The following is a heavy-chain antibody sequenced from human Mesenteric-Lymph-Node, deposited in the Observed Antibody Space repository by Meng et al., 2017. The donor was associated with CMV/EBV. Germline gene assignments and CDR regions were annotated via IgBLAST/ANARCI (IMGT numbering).Heavy chain of an antibody. D-gene: IGHD2-15*01. J-gene: IGHJ4*02. V-gene: IGHV4-34*01. CDR2: INHNGVP. CDR1: GGSFSGYY. CDR3: ARGSDIPVNNY. Sequence: QVQLQQWGAGLLKPSETLSLTFAVYGGSFSGYYWSWILQPPGKGLEWMGEINHNGVPNYNPSLKSRVTISLDRSKNQFSLKLSSVTAEDTAVYYCARGSDIPVNNYWGQGTLVTVSS.